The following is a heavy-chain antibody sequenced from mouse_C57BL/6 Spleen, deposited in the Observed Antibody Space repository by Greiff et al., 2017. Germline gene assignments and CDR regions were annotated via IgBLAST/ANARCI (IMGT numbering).Heavy chain of an antibody. CDR1: GYTFTSYW. CDR2: IHPNSGST. Sequence: QVQLQQPGAELVKPGASVKLSCKASGYTFTSYWMHWVKQRPGQGLEWIGMIHPNSGSTNYNEKFKSKATLTVDKSSSTAYMQLSSLTSEDSAVYYCARKGTTAHFDDWGQGTTLTVSS. D-gene: IGHD1-2*01. J-gene: IGHJ2*01. V-gene: IGHV1-64*01. CDR3: ARKGTTAHFDD.